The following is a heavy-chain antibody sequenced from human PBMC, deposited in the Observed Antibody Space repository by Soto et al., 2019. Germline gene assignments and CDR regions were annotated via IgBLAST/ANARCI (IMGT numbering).Heavy chain of an antibody. J-gene: IGHJ4*02. CDR3: ARGGPTVVTPLDY. CDR1: GGTFSSYA. CDR2: IIPIFGTA. D-gene: IGHD4-17*01. Sequence: SVKVSCKASGGTFSSYAISWVRQAPGQGLEWMGGIIPIFGTANYAQKFQGRVTITADESTSTAYMELSSLRSEDTAVYYCARGGPTVVTPLDYWGQGTLVTVSS. V-gene: IGHV1-69*13.